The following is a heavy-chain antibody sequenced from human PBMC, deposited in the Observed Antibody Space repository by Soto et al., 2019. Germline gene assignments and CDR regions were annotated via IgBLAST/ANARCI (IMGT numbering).Heavy chain of an antibody. Sequence: SETLSLTXSVSGAALNSGNYYWSWIRHVPGKGLEWIGHIYVTGAVDYNPSLRDRITISQDTSERQFSLNLRLVTAADTAVYYCARLRIATNNYKWFDPWGQGTLVTVS. CDR2: IYVTGAV. CDR1: GAALNSGNYY. V-gene: IGHV4-31*02. J-gene: IGHJ5*02. CDR3: ARLRIATNNYKWFDP. D-gene: IGHD2-21*01.